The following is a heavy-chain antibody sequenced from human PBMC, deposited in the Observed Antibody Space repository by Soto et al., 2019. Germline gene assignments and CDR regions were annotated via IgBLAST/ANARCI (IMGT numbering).Heavy chain of an antibody. CDR2: VFPSDSDT. D-gene: IGHD2-8*01. CDR3: ARNKTYSTNMWCCLGLDG. Sequence: ASLKISCKASGYRDLFNTYWIGWVRQRPGSGPEWMGIVFPSDSDTRYSPSFQGQVTISADKDTTTAYLQWSSVKPSDSAIYYCARNKTYSTNMWCCLGLDGCGQGTTDTDS. J-gene: IGHJ6*02. V-gene: IGHV5-51*01. CDR1: GYRDLFNTYW.